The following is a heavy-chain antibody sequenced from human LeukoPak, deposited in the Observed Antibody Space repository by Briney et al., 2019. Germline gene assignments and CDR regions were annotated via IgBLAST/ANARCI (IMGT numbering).Heavy chain of an antibody. Sequence: ASVKVSCKASGYTFTDYYMHWVRQAPGQGLEWMGWINPNSGGTNYAQKFQGRVTMTRDTSISTAYMELSRLRSDDTAVYYCAKLSQWSKAFDIWGQGTMVTVSS. J-gene: IGHJ3*02. CDR3: AKLSQWSKAFDI. CDR2: INPNSGGT. D-gene: IGHD2/OR15-2a*01. V-gene: IGHV1-2*02. CDR1: GYTFTDYY.